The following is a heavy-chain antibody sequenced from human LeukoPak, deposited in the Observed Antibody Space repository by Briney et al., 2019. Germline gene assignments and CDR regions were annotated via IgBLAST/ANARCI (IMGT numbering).Heavy chain of an antibody. V-gene: IGHV4-59*11. D-gene: IGHD2-15*01. CDR2: IYYSGST. Sequence: SETLSLTCTVSGGSISSHYWSWIRQPPGKGLEWIGYIYYSGSTNYNPSLKSRVTISVDTSKNQFSLKLSSVTAADTAVYYCARGGGSYSYDYRGQGTLVTVSS. CDR3: ARGGGSYSYDY. CDR1: GGSISSHY. J-gene: IGHJ4*02.